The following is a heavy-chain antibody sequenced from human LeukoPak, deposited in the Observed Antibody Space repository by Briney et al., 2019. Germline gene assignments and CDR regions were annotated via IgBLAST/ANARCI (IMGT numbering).Heavy chain of an antibody. J-gene: IGHJ3*02. CDR3: VRAGGTRGYDI. V-gene: IGHV3-72*01. CDR1: GFTFSDHR. D-gene: IGHD2-15*01. Sequence: GGSLRLSCAVSGFTFSDHRMDWVRQVPGKGLQWVGRSTDKLYSYTTEYAASVKGRFTISRADSENSLYLQMNSLKTEDTAVYYCVRAGGTRGYDIWGQGTMVTVTS. CDR2: STDKLYSYTT.